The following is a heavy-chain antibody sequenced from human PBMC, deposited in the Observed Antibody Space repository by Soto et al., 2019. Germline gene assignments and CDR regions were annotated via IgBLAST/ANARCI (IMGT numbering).Heavy chain of an antibody. V-gene: IGHV3-20*04. Sequence: EVQLVESGGGVLRPGGSLRLSCAASGFPFDDYGMSWARQAPGKGLEWVSGVNGNGGSTGYADSVKGRFTISRDNAKNSLYLQMNSLRAEDTAFYYCVRGASLNFDYWGRGTLVTVSS. CDR1: GFPFDDYG. D-gene: IGHD1-26*01. CDR2: VNGNGGST. CDR3: VRGASLNFDY. J-gene: IGHJ4*02.